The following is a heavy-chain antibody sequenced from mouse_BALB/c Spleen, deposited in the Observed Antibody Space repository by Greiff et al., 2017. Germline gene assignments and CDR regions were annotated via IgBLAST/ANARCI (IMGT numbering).Heavy chain of an antibody. CDR1: GFTFSSYA. J-gene: IGHJ3*01. CDR2: ISSGGST. CDR3: AREGYGYGAWFAY. V-gene: IGHV5-6-5*01. D-gene: IGHD1-2*01. Sequence: EVQLVESGGGLVKPGGSLKLSCAASGFTFSSYAMSWVRQTPEKRLEWVASISSGGSTYYPDSVKGRFTISRDNARNILYLQMSSLRSEDTAMYYCAREGYGYGAWFAYWGQGTLVTVSA.